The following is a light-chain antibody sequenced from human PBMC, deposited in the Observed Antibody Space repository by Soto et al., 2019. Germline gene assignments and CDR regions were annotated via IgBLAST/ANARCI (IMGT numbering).Light chain of an antibody. CDR3: QQTYRPPLT. J-gene: IGKJ1*01. CDR1: QSINNY. Sequence: SQLTPSPSSLSASVGDIVAITCRTSQSINNYLNWDPQKPGQAPKGLIYDATRLQSGVPSRFSGGGSGTDFTLTLSSLQPEDFATYYCQQTYRPPLTFGQGTEVEIK. CDR2: DAT. V-gene: IGKV1-39*01.